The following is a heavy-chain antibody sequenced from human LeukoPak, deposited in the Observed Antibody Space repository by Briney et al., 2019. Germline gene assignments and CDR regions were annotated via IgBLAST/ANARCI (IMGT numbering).Heavy chain of an antibody. Sequence: GASVKVSCKASGYTFTSYDINWVRQATGQGLEWMGWMNPNSGNTGYAQRFQGRVTITRNTSISTAYMELSSLRSEDTAVYYCARSGDGDIAARPTGSDAFDIWGQGTMVTVSS. CDR1: GYTFTSYD. D-gene: IGHD6-6*01. V-gene: IGHV1-8*03. J-gene: IGHJ3*02. CDR3: ARSGDGDIAARPTGSDAFDI. CDR2: MNPNSGNT.